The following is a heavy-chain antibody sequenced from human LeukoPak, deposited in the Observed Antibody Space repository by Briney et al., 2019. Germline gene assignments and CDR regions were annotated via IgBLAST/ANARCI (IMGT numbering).Heavy chain of an antibody. D-gene: IGHD6-13*01. CDR1: GFTFSSYA. V-gene: IGHV3-23*01. CDR3: AKDQGAAAGTAHRN. J-gene: IGHJ4*02. CDR2: ISGSGGST. Sequence: GGPLRLSCAASGFTFSSYAMSWVPQAPGKGLEWVSAISGSGGSTHYGDSVKGRFTISRDNSKNTLYLQMNSLRAEDTAVYYCAKDQGAAAGTAHRNWGQGTLVTVSS.